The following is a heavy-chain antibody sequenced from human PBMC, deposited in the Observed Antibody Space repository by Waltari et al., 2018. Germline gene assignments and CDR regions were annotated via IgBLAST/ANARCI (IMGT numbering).Heavy chain of an antibody. CDR1: GASISNNFF. CDR2: VHQSGRS. CDR3: ASDRGRGLYLDS. D-gene: IGHD2-15*01. Sequence: QVQLQASGPGLVTPSGTLSLTCTVPGASISNNFFWIWVRPSPGKGLEWIGQVHQSGRSNYNPSLESRVTVSMDTSKNQFSLKMTSVTAADTAIYYCASDRGRGLYLDSWGQGTLVTVSP. V-gene: IGHV4-4*02. J-gene: IGHJ4*02.